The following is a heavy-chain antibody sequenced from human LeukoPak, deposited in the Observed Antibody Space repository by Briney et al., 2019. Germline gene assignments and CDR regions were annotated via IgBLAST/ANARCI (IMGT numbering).Heavy chain of an antibody. V-gene: IGHV1-2*02. J-gene: IGHJ4*02. D-gene: IGHD5-24*01. CDR1: GYTFTGYY. CDR2: INPNSGGT. CDR3: ARAGGYGYNAREDY. Sequence: GASVKVSCKASGYTFTGYYMHWVRQAPGQGLEWMGWINPNSGGTNYAQKFQGRVTMTRDTSISTAYIELSSLRSEDTAVYYCARAGGYGYNAREDYWGQGTLVTVSS.